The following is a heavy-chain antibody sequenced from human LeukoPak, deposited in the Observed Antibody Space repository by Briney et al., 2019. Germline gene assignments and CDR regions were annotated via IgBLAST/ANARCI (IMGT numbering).Heavy chain of an antibody. V-gene: IGHV3-30*04. D-gene: IGHD3-3*01. CDR1: GFTFSNFA. J-gene: IGHJ4*02. Sequence: GRSPRLSCAASGFTFSNFAMHWVRQAPGKGLEWVAVISYDGSNKFYSDSVKGRFTISRDNSQNTLYVQMDSLRDEDTAVYYCARDWNGTPAYWGQGTLITVSS. CDR3: ARDWNGTPAY. CDR2: ISYDGSNK.